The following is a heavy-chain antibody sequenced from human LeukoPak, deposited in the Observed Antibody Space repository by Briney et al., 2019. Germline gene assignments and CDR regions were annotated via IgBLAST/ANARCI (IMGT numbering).Heavy chain of an antibody. D-gene: IGHD3-22*01. CDR2: FDPDDGET. J-gene: IGHJ4*02. CDR3: ATMYYYDSSGYLVFVDY. CDR1: GYTLTELS. V-gene: IGHV1-24*01. Sequence: GASVKVSCKVSGYTLTELSMHWVRQAPGKGLEWMGGFDPDDGETIYAQKFQGRVTMTEDTSTDTAYMELSSLRSEDTAVYYCATMYYYDSSGYLVFVDYWGQGTLVTVSS.